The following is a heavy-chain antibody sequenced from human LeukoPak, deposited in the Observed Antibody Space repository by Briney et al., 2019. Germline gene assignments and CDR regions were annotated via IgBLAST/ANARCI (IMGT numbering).Heavy chain of an antibody. CDR3: ARGPRYFDY. CDR2: ISSTGTSI. J-gene: IGHJ4*02. Sequence: GGSLRLSCVASGITFSSNGMNWVRQAPGKGPEWVSYISSTGTSIYYADSAKGRFTISRDNAKNSLYLQMNSLRAEDTAVYYCARGPRYFDYWGQGTLVTVSS. CDR1: GITFSSNG. V-gene: IGHV3-48*04.